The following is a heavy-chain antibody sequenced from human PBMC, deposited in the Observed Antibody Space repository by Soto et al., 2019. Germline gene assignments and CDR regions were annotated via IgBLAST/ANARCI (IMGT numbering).Heavy chain of an antibody. J-gene: IGHJ3*02. D-gene: IGHD6-13*01. CDR2: INHSGST. CDR3: ARLRRYSSSWSKLYAFDI. V-gene: IGHV4-34*01. Sequence: QVQLQQWGAGLLKPSETLSLTCAVYGGSFSGYYWSWIRQPTGKGLEWIGEINHSGSTNYNPSLKSRVTISVDTSKQQFALKLSSVTAADTAVYYCARLRRYSSSWSKLYAFDILGQGTMVTVSS. CDR1: GGSFSGYY.